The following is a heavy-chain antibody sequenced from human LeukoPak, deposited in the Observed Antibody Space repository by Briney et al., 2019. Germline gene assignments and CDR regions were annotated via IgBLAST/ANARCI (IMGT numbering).Heavy chain of an antibody. CDR3: ARLGSSWYEYYFDY. V-gene: IGHV1-46*02. J-gene: IGHJ4*02. CDR2: INPSGGST. Sequence: ASVKVSCKASGYTFNIYYIHWVRQAPGQGPEWMGMINPSGGSTRYAQKFQGRVTMTRDTSASTVYMELSSLRSEDTAVYYCARLGSSWYEYYFDYWGQGTLVTVSS. D-gene: IGHD6-13*01. CDR1: GYTFNIYY.